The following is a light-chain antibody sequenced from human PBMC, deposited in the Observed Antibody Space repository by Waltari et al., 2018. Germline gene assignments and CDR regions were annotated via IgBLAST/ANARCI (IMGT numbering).Light chain of an antibody. CDR1: SSNIGAGYD. Sequence: QSVLTQPPSVSGAPGQRVTISCTGSSSNIGAGYDVHWYQQLPGTAPKLLIYANNSPPSGVPDRFSGSKSGTSASLAITGLQAEDEADYYCQSYDRSLSGSVFGGGTKLTVL. CDR3: QSYDRSLSGSV. V-gene: IGLV1-40*01. J-gene: IGLJ2*01. CDR2: ANN.